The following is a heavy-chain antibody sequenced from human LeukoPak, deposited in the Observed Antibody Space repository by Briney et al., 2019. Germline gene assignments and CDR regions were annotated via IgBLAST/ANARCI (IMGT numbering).Heavy chain of an antibody. J-gene: IGHJ4*02. CDR2: FDNEDGET. CDR3: TTGIIGTGYYSQFDD. Sequence: ASVKVSRKFTGYSLSELSIHWVRQPPGKGLEWMGGFDNEDGETINAQKFHTRGAITEDTSTDKPFIVKRNLITAAKTVYYCTTGIIGTGYYSQFDDWGRGTLVTVSS. V-gene: IGHV1-24*01. D-gene: IGHD3-22*01. CDR1: GYSLSELS.